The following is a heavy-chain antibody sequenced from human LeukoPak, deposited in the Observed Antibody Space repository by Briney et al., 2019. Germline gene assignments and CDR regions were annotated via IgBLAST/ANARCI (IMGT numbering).Heavy chain of an antibody. CDR2: IYTSGST. V-gene: IGHV4-4*07. D-gene: IGHD6-19*01. CDR3: ARATGSSRWYSFGFNY. J-gene: IGHJ4*02. CDR1: GGSLSRYY. Sequence: SETLSLTCTVSGGSLSRYYWSWIRQPAGKGLEWIGRIYTSGSTNYNPPLKSRVTMSVDTSKNQFSLKLSSVTAADTAVYYCARATGSSRWYSFGFNYWGQGTLVTVSS.